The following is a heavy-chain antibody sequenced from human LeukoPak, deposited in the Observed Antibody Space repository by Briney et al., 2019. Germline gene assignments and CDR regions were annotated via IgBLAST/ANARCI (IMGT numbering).Heavy chain of an antibody. D-gene: IGHD1-26*01. CDR3: ARQGSGGRAFDI. V-gene: IGHV4-59*08. Sequence: RSETLSLTCTVSGGSISSYYWSWNRQPPGKGLEWIGYIYSSGSTNSNPSLKSRVTISVDTSKSQFSLKMTSVTAADTAVYYCARQGSGGRAFDIWGQGTMVTVSS. J-gene: IGHJ3*02. CDR1: GGSISSYY. CDR2: IYSSGST.